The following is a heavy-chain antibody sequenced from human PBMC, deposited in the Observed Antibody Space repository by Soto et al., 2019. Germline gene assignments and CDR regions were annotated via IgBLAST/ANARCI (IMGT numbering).Heavy chain of an antibody. CDR1: GYTFTEYY. V-gene: IGHV1-2*02. CDR2: INPRTGDT. CDR3: AGDPTGGGAPYYFDY. Sequence: QVQLVQSGAGVKKPGASVQVSCKASGYTFTEYYLYWVRQAPGQGPEWLGGINPRTGDTNQAQKFQGRVTMTRDMSLITAKMGLPRLKSDDTAGFYWAGDPTGGGAPYYFDYWGQGSLVTVSS. D-gene: IGHD3-16*01. J-gene: IGHJ4*02.